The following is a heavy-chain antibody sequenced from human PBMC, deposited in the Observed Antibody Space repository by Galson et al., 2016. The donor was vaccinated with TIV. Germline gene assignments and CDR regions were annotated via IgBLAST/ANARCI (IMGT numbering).Heavy chain of an antibody. CDR1: GFTFISYA. V-gene: IGHV3-23*01. CDR2: ISGGHGTT. CDR3: AKSEYYDFWSGYLGDC. J-gene: IGHJ4*02. Sequence: SLRLSCAASGFTFISYAMSWVHQAPGKGLEWVPDISGGHGTTDYADSVKGRFTISRDNSKNTLYLQMDSLRAEDTAVYYCAKSEYYDFWSGYLGDCWGQGTLVTVSS. D-gene: IGHD3-3*01.